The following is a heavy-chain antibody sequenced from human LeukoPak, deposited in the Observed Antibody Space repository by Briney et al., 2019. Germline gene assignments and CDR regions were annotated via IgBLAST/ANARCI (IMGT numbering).Heavy chain of an antibody. V-gene: IGHV4-59*01. CDR2: IYYSGST. Sequence: SETLSLTCTVSGGSISSYYWSWIRQPPGKGLEWIGYIYYSGSTNYNPSLKSRVTTSVDTSKNQFSLKLSSVTAADTAVYYCARGGSYYDILTGYHLPYYYYYYMDVWGKGTTVTVSS. D-gene: IGHD3-9*01. CDR3: ARGGSYYDILTGYHLPYYYYYYMDV. J-gene: IGHJ6*03. CDR1: GGSISSYY.